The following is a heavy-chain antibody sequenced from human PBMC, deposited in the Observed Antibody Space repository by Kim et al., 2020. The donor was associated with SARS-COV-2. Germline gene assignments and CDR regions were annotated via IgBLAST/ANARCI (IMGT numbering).Heavy chain of an antibody. CDR3: ARGGSQRFGY. Sequence: ASVKVSCKTSGYTFTGHYIHWMRQVPGQGLEWMAGINPYSGTTNFAQRFQGRVTMTRDTSISTAYMELSSLTSDDTALYYCARGGSQRFGYWGQGTQVTV. V-gene: IGHV1-2*02. CDR1: GYTFTGHY. CDR2: INPYSGTT. D-gene: IGHD3-16*01. J-gene: IGHJ4*02.